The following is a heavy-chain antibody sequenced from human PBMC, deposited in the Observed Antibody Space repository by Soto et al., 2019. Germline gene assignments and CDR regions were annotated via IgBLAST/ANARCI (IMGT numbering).Heavy chain of an antibody. V-gene: IGHV4-31*03. CDR2: IYYSGST. Sequence: SETLSLTCTVSGGSISSGGYYWSWIRQHPGKGLEWIGYIYYSGSTYYNPSLKSRVTISVDTSKNQFSLKLSSVTAADTAVYYCARFSEYIRDYVSWFDPWGQGTLVTVSS. J-gene: IGHJ5*02. CDR3: ARFSEYIRDYVSWFDP. D-gene: IGHD4-17*01. CDR1: GGSISSGGYY.